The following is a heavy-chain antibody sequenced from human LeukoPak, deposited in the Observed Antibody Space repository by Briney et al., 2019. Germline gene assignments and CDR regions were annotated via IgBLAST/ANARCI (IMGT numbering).Heavy chain of an antibody. CDR2: INPSGGST. V-gene: IGHV1-46*01. CDR1: GYTFTSYY. J-gene: IGHJ6*03. D-gene: IGHD3-10*01. CDR3: ARVAGTIVRGVSPSDYYYMDV. Sequence: ASVKVSCKASGYTFTSYYMHWVRQAPGQGLEWMGIINPSGGSTSYAQKFQGRVTMTRDMSTSTVYMELSRLRSEDTAVYYCARVAGTIVRGVSPSDYYYMDVWGKGTTVTVSS.